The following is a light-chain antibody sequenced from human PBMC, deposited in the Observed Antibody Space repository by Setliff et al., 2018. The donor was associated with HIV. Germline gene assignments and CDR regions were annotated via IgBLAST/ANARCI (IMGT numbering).Light chain of an antibody. V-gene: IGLV7-43*01. CDR1: TGAVTSGYY. J-gene: IGLJ3*02. Sequence: QTVVTQEPSLTVSPGGTVTLTYASSTGAVTSGYYPDWFQQKPGQAPRVLIYSISNKHSWTPARFSGSLLGGKAALTLSGVQPEDEAEYYCLLYYGGAQPWVFGGGTKVTVL. CDR3: LLYYGGAQPWV. CDR2: SIS.